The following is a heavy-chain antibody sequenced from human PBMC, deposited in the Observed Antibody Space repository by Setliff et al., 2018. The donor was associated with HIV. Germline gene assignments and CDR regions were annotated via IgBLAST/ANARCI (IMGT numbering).Heavy chain of an antibody. CDR1: GGSISSYY. CDR3: ARHSPSDY. J-gene: IGHJ4*02. V-gene: IGHV4-4*09. Sequence: PSETLSLTCTVSGGSISSYYWSWIRQPPGKGLEWIGYIYTSGSTNYNPTLKSRVTISVDTSKNQFSLKLSSATAADTAVYYCARHSPSDYWGQGTLVTVSS. CDR2: IYTSGST.